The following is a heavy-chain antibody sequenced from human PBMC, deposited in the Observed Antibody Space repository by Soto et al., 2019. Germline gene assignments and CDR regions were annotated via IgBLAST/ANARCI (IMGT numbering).Heavy chain of an antibody. J-gene: IGHJ4*02. CDR2: IDYSGST. CDR3: ARGAPGY. CDR1: GGSFRGYY. Sequence: QVQLQQWGAGLLKPSETLSLTCAVYGGSFRGYYWSWIRQPPGKGLEWIGDIDYSGSTNYNPSLKRRVTISIDTSKNQFSLSLRSVTAADTAIYSCARGAPGYWGQGSLVTVSS. V-gene: IGHV4-34*02. D-gene: IGHD7-27*01.